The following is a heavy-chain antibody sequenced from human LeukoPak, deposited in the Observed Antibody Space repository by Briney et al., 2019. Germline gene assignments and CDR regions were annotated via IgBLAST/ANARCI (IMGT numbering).Heavy chain of an antibody. CDR2: MNPNSGNT. J-gene: IGHJ5*02. CDR3: ARGSKGVGAASTNSFDP. Sequence: ASVKVSCKASGYTFTSYDINWVRQATGQGLEWMGWMNPNSGNTGYAQKFQGRVTMTRNTSISTAYMELSSLRSEDTAVYYCARGSKGVGAASTNSFDPWGQGTLVTVSS. CDR1: GYTFTSYD. D-gene: IGHD1-26*01. V-gene: IGHV1-8*01.